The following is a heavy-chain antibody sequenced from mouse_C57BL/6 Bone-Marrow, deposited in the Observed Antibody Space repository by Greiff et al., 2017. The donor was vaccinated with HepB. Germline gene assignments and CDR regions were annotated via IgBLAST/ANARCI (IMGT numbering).Heavy chain of an antibody. CDR2: ISSGGSYT. V-gene: IGHV5-6*02. CDR3: ARQGSSYVGDY. CDR1: GFTFSSYG. J-gene: IGHJ2*01. Sequence: EVKLVESGGDLVKPGGSLKLSCAASGFTFSSYGMSWVRQTPDKRLEWVATISSGGSYTYYPDSVKGRFTISRDNAKNTLYLQMSSLRSEDTAMYYCARQGSSYVGDYWGQGTTLTVSS. D-gene: IGHD1-1*01.